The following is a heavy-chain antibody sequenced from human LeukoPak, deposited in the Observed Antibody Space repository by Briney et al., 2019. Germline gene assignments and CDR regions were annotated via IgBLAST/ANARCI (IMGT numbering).Heavy chain of an antibody. CDR3: AREQRSRPRYEFWSGTQVSKELGQFDY. V-gene: IGHV1-2*02. J-gene: IGHJ4*02. Sequence: ASVKVSCKASGYTFTGYYMHWVRQAPGQGLEWMGWINPNSGGTNYARKFQGRVTMTRDTSISTAYMELSRLRSDDTAVYYCAREQRSRPRYEFWSGTQVSKELGQFDYWGQGTLVTVSS. CDR1: GYTFTGYY. D-gene: IGHD3-3*01. CDR2: INPNSGGT.